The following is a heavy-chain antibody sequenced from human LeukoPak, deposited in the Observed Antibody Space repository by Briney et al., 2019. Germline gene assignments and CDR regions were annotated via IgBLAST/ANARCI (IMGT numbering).Heavy chain of an antibody. CDR3: VMPAVAGTSMDY. D-gene: IGHD6-19*01. V-gene: IGHV3-11*04. CDR2: ISPSGTDI. J-gene: IGHJ4*02. CDR1: GFTFTDTY. Sequence: GGSLRLSCAVSGFTFTDTYMTWIRQAPGKGLESLSYISPSGTDISYADSVKGRFTISRDNSKNTLYLQMNSLRAEDTAVYYCVMPAVAGTSMDYWGQGTLVTVSS.